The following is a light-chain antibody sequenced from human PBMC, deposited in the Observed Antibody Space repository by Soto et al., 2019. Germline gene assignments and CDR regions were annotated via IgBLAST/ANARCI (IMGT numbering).Light chain of an antibody. CDR1: QSISSW. CDR2: KTS. V-gene: IGKV1-5*03. Sequence: DIQLTQCPSTLSASVGDRVTITCRASQSISSWLAWYQRKPGKAPKFLIYKTSNLESGVPSRFSGSGSGTEFTLTISSLQPDDFATYYCQYYNNYCWTFGQGTKVEIK. J-gene: IGKJ1*01. CDR3: QYYNNYCWT.